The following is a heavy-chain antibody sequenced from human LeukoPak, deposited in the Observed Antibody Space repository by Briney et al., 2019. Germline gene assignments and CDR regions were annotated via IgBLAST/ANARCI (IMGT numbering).Heavy chain of an antibody. D-gene: IGHD3-10*01. V-gene: IGHV3-23*01. Sequence: GGSLRLSCAASGFTFSSYSMNWVRQTPGKGLEWVSTISFNSDSTYYADSVKGRFTISRDNSKSTLHLQMSSLRADDTAVYYCASGTFLVRGAPGYWGRGTLVTVSS. CDR1: GFTFSSYS. CDR3: ASGTFLVRGAPGY. J-gene: IGHJ4*02. CDR2: ISFNSDST.